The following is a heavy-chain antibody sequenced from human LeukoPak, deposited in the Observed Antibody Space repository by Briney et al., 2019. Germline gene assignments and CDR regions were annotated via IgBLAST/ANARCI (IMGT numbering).Heavy chain of an antibody. V-gene: IGHV3-74*01. CDR1: GFTFSSYW. CDR2: INSDGSST. D-gene: IGHD3-9*01. Sequence: PGGSLRLSCAASGFTFSSYWMHWVRQAPGKGLVWVSGINSDGSSTRYADSVKGRFTISRDNAKNTLYLQMNTLRVEDTAVYYCTRDLMDYDVSTGLHHYYMDVWGQGTTVTVSS. CDR3: TRDLMDYDVSTGLHHYYMDV. J-gene: IGHJ6*02.